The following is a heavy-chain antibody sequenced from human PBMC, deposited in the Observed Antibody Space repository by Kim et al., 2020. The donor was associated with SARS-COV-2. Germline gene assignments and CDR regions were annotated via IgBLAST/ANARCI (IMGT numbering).Heavy chain of an antibody. Sequence: PSLKSRVTISVDASKNQFSLKLSSVTAADTAVYYCARGQYSSGWMYYFDYWGQGTLVTVSS. CDR3: ARGQYSSGWMYYFDY. J-gene: IGHJ4*02. V-gene: IGHV4-34*01. D-gene: IGHD6-19*01.